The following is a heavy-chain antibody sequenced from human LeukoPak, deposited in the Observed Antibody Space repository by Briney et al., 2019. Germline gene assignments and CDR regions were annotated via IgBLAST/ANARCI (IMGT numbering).Heavy chain of an antibody. CDR3: ARETYYYDSSGYYSLGARVWYFDL. D-gene: IGHD3-22*01. V-gene: IGHV4-39*07. J-gene: IGHJ2*01. CDR2: IYYSGST. CDR1: GGSISSSSYY. Sequence: PSETLSLTCTVSGGSISSSSYYWGWIRQPPGKGLEWIGSIYYSGSTNYNPSLKSRVTMSVDTSKSQFSLKLSSVTAADTAVYYCARETYYYDSSGYYSLGARVWYFDLWGRGTLVTVSS.